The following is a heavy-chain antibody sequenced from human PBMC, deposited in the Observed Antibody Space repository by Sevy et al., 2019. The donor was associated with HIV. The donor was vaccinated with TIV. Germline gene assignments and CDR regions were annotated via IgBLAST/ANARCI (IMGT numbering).Heavy chain of an antibody. CDR2: IRNDGSTK. CDR1: GFTFKSYG. Sequence: GGSLRLSCAASGFTFKSYGMHWVRQAPGKGLEWVTFIRNDGSTKYDAVSVRVRFTASRDNSKNTLYLHMNSLRPEDTAVYYCVKGPHPAVTTSYALDVWGQRTTVTVSS. CDR3: VKGPHPAVTTSYALDV. J-gene: IGHJ6*02. V-gene: IGHV3-30*02. D-gene: IGHD4-17*01.